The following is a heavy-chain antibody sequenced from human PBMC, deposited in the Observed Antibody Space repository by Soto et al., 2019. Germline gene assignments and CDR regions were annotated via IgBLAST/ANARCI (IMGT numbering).Heavy chain of an antibody. V-gene: IGHV3-30-3*01. CDR2: ISYDGINK. Sequence: GGSLRLSCAASGFTFSSYSIHWVRQAPCKGLEWVAVISYDGINKYYADSVKGRFTISRDNSKNTLYLQMNSLRAEDTAVYYCAGGAIVLMALFDPWGEGTLVTVCS. CDR1: GFTFSSYS. J-gene: IGHJ5*02. CDR3: AGGAIVLMALFDP. D-gene: IGHD2-8*01.